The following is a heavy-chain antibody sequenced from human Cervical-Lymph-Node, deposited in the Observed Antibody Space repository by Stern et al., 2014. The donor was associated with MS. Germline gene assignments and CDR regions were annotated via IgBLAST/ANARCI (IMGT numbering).Heavy chain of an antibody. CDR2: IYPCDSDA. Sequence: EVQLEESGAEVKKPGESLKISCKGSGYSFTRNWIGWGRQMPGKGLEWMGIIYPCDSDARYSPSFQGRVTISADKSISTAYLQWSGLKASDTAMYYCATAHGSSSAYYGVDVWGQGTTVTVSS. D-gene: IGHD6-6*01. V-gene: IGHV5-51*01. CDR3: ATAHGSSSAYYGVDV. CDR1: GYSFTRNW. J-gene: IGHJ6*02.